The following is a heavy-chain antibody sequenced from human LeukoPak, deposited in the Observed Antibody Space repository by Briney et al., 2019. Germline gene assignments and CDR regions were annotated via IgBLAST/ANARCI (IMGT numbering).Heavy chain of an antibody. CDR1: GYTFTSYG. J-gene: IGHJ1*01. D-gene: IGHD3-3*01. CDR2: ISAYNGNT. V-gene: IGHV1-18*01. CDR3: ARDMTHYDFWSGQGYFQH. Sequence: ASVKVSCKASGYTFTSYGISWVRQAPGQGLEWMGWISAYNGNTNYAQKLQGRVTMTTDTSTSTAYMELRSLRSDDTAVYYCARDMTHYDFWSGQGYFQHWGQGTLVTVSS.